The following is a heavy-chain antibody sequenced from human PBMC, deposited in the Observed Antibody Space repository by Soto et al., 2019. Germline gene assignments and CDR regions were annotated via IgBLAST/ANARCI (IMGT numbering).Heavy chain of an antibody. CDR2: IYYSGST. D-gene: IGHD6-13*01. J-gene: IGHJ5*02. CDR3: AREYSSSWYKVYDP. CDR1: GGSVSSGSYY. Sequence: SETLSLTCTVSGGSVSSGSYYWSWIRQPPGKGLEWIGYIYYSGSTNYNPSLKSRVTISVDTSKNQFSLKLSSVTAADTAVYYCAREYSSSWYKVYDPWGQGTLVTVSS. V-gene: IGHV4-61*01.